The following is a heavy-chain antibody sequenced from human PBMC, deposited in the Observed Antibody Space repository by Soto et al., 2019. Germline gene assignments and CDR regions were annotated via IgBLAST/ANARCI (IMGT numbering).Heavy chain of an antibody. CDR1: GFTFSNYF. CDR2: INDDGSTT. V-gene: IGHV3-74*01. CDR3: ARHKSGPADY. J-gene: IGHJ4*02. Sequence: GGSLRLSCAASGFTFSNYFMHWVRQAPGKGLVWVSRINDDGSTTHYADSVKGRFTVSRDNAKNTVYLLMNNLRSEDTAVYYCARHKSGPADYWGQGTLVTVSS. D-gene: IGHD5-12*01.